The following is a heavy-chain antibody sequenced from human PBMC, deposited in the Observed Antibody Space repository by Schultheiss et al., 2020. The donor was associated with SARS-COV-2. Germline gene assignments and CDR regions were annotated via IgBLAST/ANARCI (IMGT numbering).Heavy chain of an antibody. J-gene: IGHJ4*02. D-gene: IGHD3-3*01. CDR1: GFTFSNSA. CDR2: ISYDGNNK. CDR3: AKGGVLRFLEWLLPSPYFDY. V-gene: IGHV3-30*07. Sequence: GGSLRLSCAASGFTFSNSAMHWVRQAPGKGLEWVAVISYDGNNKYYADSVKGRFTISRDNSKNTLYLQMNSLRAEDTAVYYCAKGGVLRFLEWLLPSPYFDYWGQGTLVTVSS.